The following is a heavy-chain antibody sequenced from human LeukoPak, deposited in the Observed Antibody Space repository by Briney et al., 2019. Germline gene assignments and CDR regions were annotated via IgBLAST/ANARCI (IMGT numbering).Heavy chain of an antibody. D-gene: IGHD3-10*01. CDR3: ARLGSGGFGELFGWFDP. J-gene: IGHJ5*02. Sequence: GESLKISCKGPGYSFTSYWIGGVRQMPGKGLEVMGTIYPGDSDTRYSPSFEAQVPLSADKSISTASLQWNSLNVSDTAMYYCARLGSGGFGELFGWFDPWGQGTLVIVFS. V-gene: IGHV5-51*01. CDR2: IYPGDSDT. CDR1: GYSFTSYW.